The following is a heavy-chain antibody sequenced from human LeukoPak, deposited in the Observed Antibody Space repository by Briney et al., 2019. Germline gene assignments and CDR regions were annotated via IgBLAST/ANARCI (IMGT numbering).Heavy chain of an antibody. D-gene: IGHD3-10*01. V-gene: IGHV3-21*01. CDR1: GFTFSSYD. CDR3: AGTYGSGSYPNY. J-gene: IGHJ4*02. Sequence: PGGSLRLSCAASGFTFSSYDMNWVRQAPGKGLEWVSSISSSSSYIYYADSVKGRFAISRDNAKSSLYLQMYSLRAEDTAVYYCAGTYGSGSYPNYWGQGTLVTVSS. CDR2: ISSSSSYI.